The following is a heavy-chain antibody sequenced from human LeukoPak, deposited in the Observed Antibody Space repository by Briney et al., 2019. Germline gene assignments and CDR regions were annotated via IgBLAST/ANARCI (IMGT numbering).Heavy chain of an antibody. CDR2: VSGNSDSM. CDR1: GFTFSTCA. Sequence: AGGSLRLSCAASGFTFSTCAMAWVRQAPGKGLEWVAAVSGNSDSMHYADSVKGRFTISRDNSRNTLFLQMNTLRGDETAIYYFAKANRGATRAYESWGQGTLVTVSS. D-gene: IGHD4/OR15-4a*01. V-gene: IGHV3-23*01. CDR3: AKANRGATRAYES. J-gene: IGHJ5*02.